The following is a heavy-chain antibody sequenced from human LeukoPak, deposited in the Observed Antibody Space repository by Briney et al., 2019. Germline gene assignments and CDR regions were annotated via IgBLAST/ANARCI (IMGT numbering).Heavy chain of an antibody. J-gene: IGHJ6*02. CDR2: INPSGGST. V-gene: IGHV1-46*01. D-gene: IGHD2-21*01. CDR1: GYTFTSYY. CDR3: ARVIGSKGYGMDV. Sequence: ASVKVSCKASGYTFTSYYMHWVRQAPGQGLGWMGIINPSGGSTNYAQKFQGRVTITTDESTSTAYMELSSLRSEDTAVYYCARVIGSKGYGMDVWGQGTTVTVSS.